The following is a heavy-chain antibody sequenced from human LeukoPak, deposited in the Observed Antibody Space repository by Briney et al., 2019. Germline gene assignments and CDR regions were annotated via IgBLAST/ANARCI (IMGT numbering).Heavy chain of an antibody. V-gene: IGHV3-48*02. CDR1: GFTFSSYS. CDR2: ISGSSNTI. CDR3: ARAVTTVTRGGLVFDY. J-gene: IGHJ4*02. Sequence: PGGALRLSCAASGFTFSSYSMSWLRLAPGKGLEWVSYISGSSNTIYYADSVKGRFTISRDNAKNSLYLQMNSLRDEDTAVYYCARAVTTVTRGGLVFDYWGQGTLVTVSS. D-gene: IGHD4-17*01.